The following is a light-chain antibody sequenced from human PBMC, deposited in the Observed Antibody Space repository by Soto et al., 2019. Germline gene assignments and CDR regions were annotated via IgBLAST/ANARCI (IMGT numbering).Light chain of an antibody. CDR2: GTS. V-gene: IGKV1-5*01. Sequence: DIQMTQSPSALSASVGDRVTITCRARQSISHWLAWYQQKPGRAPKLLIYGTSTLQSGVPSRFSGSGSGTEFTLTITSLQPDDFATYYCQQYNGYSRAFGQGTKVEVK. CDR1: QSISHW. J-gene: IGKJ1*01. CDR3: QQYNGYSRA.